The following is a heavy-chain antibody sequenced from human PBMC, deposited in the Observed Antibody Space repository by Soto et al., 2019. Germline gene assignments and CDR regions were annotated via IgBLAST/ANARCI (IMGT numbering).Heavy chain of an antibody. CDR3: TRGGRDFDF. CDR1: GFTFSGFW. D-gene: IGHD1-1*01. V-gene: IGHV3-7*04. Sequence: VQVVESGGGLFQPGGSLRLSCEVSGFTFSGFWMNWVRQAPGKGLEWVANIDHGGSEKNLVDSVMGRFTISRDNAKDTLYLQMNNLRAEDTAVYYCTRGGRDFDFWGQGTLVGVSS. J-gene: IGHJ4*02. CDR2: IDHGGSEK.